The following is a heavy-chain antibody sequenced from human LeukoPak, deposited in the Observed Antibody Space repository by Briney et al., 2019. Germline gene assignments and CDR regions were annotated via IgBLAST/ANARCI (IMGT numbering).Heavy chain of an antibody. Sequence: GGSLRLSCAASGFTFSSYAMSWVRQAPGKGLEWVSGISTSGGRSSYADSVKGRFTISRDNPRNTLYMQMNSLRAEDTALYYCAIMHPYYDGSGYWVQWGQGTLVTVSS. J-gene: IGHJ4*02. CDR3: AIMHPYYDGSGYWVQ. CDR1: GFTFSSYA. CDR2: ISTSGGRS. D-gene: IGHD3-22*01. V-gene: IGHV3-23*01.